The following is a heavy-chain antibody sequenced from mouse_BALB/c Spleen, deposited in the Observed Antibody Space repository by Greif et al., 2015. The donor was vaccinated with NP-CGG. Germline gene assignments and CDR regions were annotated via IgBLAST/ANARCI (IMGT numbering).Heavy chain of an antibody. CDR1: GYTFSSYW. CDR3: ARANWDGSYAMDY. Sequence: VQLQQSGAELMKPGASVKISCKATGYTFSSYWIGWVKQRPGHGLEWIGEILPGSGSTNYNEKFKGKATFTADTSSNTAYMQLSSLTSEDSAVYYCARANWDGSYAMDYWGQGTSVTVSS. CDR2: ILPGSGST. D-gene: IGHD4-1*01. J-gene: IGHJ4*01. V-gene: IGHV1-9*01.